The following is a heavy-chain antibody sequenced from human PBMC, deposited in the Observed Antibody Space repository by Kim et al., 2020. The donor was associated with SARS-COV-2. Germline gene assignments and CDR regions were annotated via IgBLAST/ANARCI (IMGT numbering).Heavy chain of an antibody. CDR2: ISGGGSVQ. D-gene: IGHD3-3*02. CDR1: EFSFTDYY. J-gene: IGHJ6*02. CDR3: AGGLNDTFFFYGMDV. V-gene: IGHV3-11*01. Sequence: GGSLRLSCTASEFSFTDYYMTWIRQALGKGLEWISYISGGGSVQYYADSVKGRFIISRDNAKNSLSLQMNSLRVEDTALYYCAGGLNDTFFFYGMDVWGQGTTVTVSS.